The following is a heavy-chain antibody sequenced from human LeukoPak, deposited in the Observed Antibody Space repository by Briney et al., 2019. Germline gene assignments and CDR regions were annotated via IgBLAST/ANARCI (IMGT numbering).Heavy chain of an antibody. D-gene: IGHD6-13*01. CDR2: IYYSGST. CDR3: ASSSSWYEGYYFDY. J-gene: IGHJ4*02. V-gene: IGHV4-39*01. Sequence: GSLRLSCAASGFSFSDYYMSWIRQAPGKGLEWIGSIYYSGSTYYNPSLKSRVTISVDTSKNQFSLKLSSVTAADTAVYYCASSSSWYEGYYFDYWGQGTLVTVSS. CDR1: GFSFSDYY.